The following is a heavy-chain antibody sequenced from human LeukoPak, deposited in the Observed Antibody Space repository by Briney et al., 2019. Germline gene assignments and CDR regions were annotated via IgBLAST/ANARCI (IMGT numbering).Heavy chain of an antibody. J-gene: IGHJ4*02. Sequence: GESLKISCKGSGYSFTSYWIGWVRRMPGKGLEWMGIIYPGDSDTRYSPSFQGQVTISADKSISTAYLQWSSLKASDTAMYYCARPPYYYDSSRYSTYYFDYWGQGTLVPVSS. CDR1: GYSFTSYW. CDR2: IYPGDSDT. CDR3: ARPPYYYDSSRYSTYYFDY. D-gene: IGHD3-22*01. V-gene: IGHV5-51*01.